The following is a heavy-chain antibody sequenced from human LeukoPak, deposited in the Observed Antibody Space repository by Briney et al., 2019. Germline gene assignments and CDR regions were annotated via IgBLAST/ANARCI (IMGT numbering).Heavy chain of an antibody. CDR1: GGSINRSSKY. Sequence: PSETLSLTCSVSGGSINRSSKYWGWIRQSPGKGLEWIGSVYYSGSTDYNSSLESRVTISVDTSKNHFSLKLSSVTAADTAVYYCATFSGNYVFDYWGQGTGVTVSS. CDR3: ATFSGNYVFDY. CDR2: VYYSGST. V-gene: IGHV4-39*02. J-gene: IGHJ4*02. D-gene: IGHD1-26*01.